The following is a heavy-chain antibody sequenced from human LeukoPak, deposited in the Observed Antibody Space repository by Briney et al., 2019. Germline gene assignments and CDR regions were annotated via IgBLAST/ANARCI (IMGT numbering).Heavy chain of an antibody. CDR2: ISYDGSKK. CDR3: AKGGRGSWAGNTGD. J-gene: IGHJ4*02. V-gene: IGHV3-33*06. D-gene: IGHD3-10*01. Sequence: GGSLRLSCAASGFSFSTFGMHWVRQAPGKGLEWVAVISYDGSKKYYADSVKGRFSVSRDNSKNTLYLQMNSLRVEDTAVYYCAKGGRGSWAGNTGDWGQGTLVSVSS. CDR1: GFSFSTFG.